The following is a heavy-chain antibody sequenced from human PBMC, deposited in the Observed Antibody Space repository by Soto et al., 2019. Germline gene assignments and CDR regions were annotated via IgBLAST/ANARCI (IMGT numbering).Heavy chain of an antibody. V-gene: IGHV3-11*05. CDR1: GFPFSDYY. Sequence: QVQLVESGGDLVKPGGSLRLSCAASGFPFSDYYMSWIRQAPGKGLEWVSSIGGSSSYTNNADSVKGRFTISRDNAKNSLYLQKNSLRAEDTAVYYCARRRPTGYYNYWGQGTLVTVSA. J-gene: IGHJ4*02. D-gene: IGHD3-9*01. CDR2: IGGSSSYT. CDR3: ARRRPTGYYNY.